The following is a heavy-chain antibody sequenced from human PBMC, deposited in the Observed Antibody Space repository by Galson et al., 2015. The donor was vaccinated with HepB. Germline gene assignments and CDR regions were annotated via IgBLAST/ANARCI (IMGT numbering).Heavy chain of an antibody. CDR1: GYTFTGYY. D-gene: IGHD1-7*01. V-gene: IGHV1-2*02. J-gene: IGHJ4*02. Sequence: SVKVSCKASGYTFTGYYMHWVRQAPGQGLEWMGWINPNSGGTNYAQKFQGRVTMTRDTSISTAYMELSRLRSDDTAVYYCARALYNWNYVGGYWGQGTLVTVSS. CDR3: ARALYNWNYVGGY. CDR2: INPNSGGT.